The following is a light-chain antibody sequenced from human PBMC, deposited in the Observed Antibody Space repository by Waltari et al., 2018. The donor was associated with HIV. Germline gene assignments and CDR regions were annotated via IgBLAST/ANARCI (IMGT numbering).Light chain of an antibody. Sequence: DIQMTQSPSSLSASVADRVTVTDRARQDSSIYLAWYHQRPGKRPKLLIYATSTLQSGSPSRISGSGSETDVYLTISCLQPEDCATYDCQKYDSAPLPLGGGTKVEIK. V-gene: IGKV1-27*01. CDR1: QDSSIY. J-gene: IGKJ4*01. CDR3: QKYDSAPLP. CDR2: ATS.